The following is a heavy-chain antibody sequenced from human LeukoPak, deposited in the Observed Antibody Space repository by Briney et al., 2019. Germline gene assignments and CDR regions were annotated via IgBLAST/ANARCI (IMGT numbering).Heavy chain of an antibody. J-gene: IGHJ5*02. V-gene: IGHV1-2*06. CDR2: INPNSGGT. CDR3: ARDRGDYGIWFDP. Sequence: EASVKVSCKASGYTFTGYYMHWVRQAPGQGLEWMGRINPNSGGTNYAQKFQGRVTMTRDTSISTAYMELSRLRSDDTAVCYCARDRGDYGIWFDPWGQGTLVTVSS. CDR1: GYTFTGYY. D-gene: IGHD4-17*01.